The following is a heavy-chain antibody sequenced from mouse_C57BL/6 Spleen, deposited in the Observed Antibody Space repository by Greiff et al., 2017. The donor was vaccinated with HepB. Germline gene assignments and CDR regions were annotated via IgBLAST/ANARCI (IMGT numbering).Heavy chain of an antibody. V-gene: IGHV1-26*01. D-gene: IGHD1-1*01. CDR3: ANYCSSYVNY. CDR2: INPNNGGT. J-gene: IGHJ2*01. CDR1: GYTFTDYY. Sequence: VQLQQSGPELVKPGASVKISCKASGYTFTDYYMNWVKQSHGKSLEWIGDINPNNGGTSYNQKFKGKATLTLDKSSSTAYMELRSLTSEDSAVYYCANYCSSYVNYWGQGTTLTVSS.